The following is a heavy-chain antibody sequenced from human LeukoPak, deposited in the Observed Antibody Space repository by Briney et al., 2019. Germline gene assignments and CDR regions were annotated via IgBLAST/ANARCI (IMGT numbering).Heavy chain of an antibody. CDR1: GFTFDDYA. Sequence: PGGSLRLSCAASGFTFDDYAMHWVRQAPGKGLEWVSGISWNSGSIGYADSVKGRFTISRDNAKNSLYLQMNSLRAEDTAVYYCARGRLTLGIAVAGFDPWGQGTLVTVSS. J-gene: IGHJ5*02. CDR2: ISWNSGSI. D-gene: IGHD6-19*01. V-gene: IGHV3-9*01. CDR3: ARGRLTLGIAVAGFDP.